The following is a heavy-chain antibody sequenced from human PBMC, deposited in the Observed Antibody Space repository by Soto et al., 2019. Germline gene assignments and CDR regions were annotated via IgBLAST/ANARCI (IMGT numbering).Heavy chain of an antibody. V-gene: IGHV4-4*07. CDR1: VGSISSYY. J-gene: IGHJ6*01. CDR3: ARVPYYDILTGFYRTEYYYGMEF. CDR2: IYTSGST. Sequence: SETLSLTCTVSVGSISSYYWSWIRQPAGKGLECIWRIYTSGSTDYNPSLKSRFTMSVDKSKNQFSLKLSSVTAADTAVYYRARVPYYDILTGFYRTEYYYGMEFWAQGTTVTVSS. D-gene: IGHD3-9*01.